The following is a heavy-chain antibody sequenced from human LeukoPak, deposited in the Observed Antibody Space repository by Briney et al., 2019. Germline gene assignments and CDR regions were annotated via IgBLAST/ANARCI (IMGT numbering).Heavy chain of an antibody. CDR3: AKDLTYYYGSGKGS. D-gene: IGHD3-10*01. CDR2: IRYDGSNK. J-gene: IGHJ4*02. V-gene: IGHV3-30*02. CDR1: GFTFNSYG. Sequence: PGGSLRLSCAASGFTFNSYGMHWVRQAPGKGLEWVAFIRYDGSNKYYADSVKGRFTISRDNSKNTLYLQMNSLRAEDTAVYYCAKDLTYYYGSGKGSWGQGTLVTVSS.